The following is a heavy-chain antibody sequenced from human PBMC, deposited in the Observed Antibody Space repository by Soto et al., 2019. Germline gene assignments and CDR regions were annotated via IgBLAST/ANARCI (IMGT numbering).Heavy chain of an antibody. V-gene: IGHV4-31*03. CDR3: ARDFVSAYYSYGMDV. Sequence: SETLSLTCTVSGGSISSGGYYWSWIRQHPGKGLEWIGYIYYSGSTYYNPSLKSRVTISVDTSKNQFSLKLSSVTAADTAVYYCARDFVSAYYSYGMDVWGHGTTAPVPS. CDR1: GGSISSGGYY. J-gene: IGHJ6*02. D-gene: IGHD3-10*01. CDR2: IYYSGST.